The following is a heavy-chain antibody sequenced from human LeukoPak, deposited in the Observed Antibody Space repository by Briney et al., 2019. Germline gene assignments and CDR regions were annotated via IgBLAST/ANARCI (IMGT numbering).Heavy chain of an antibody. J-gene: IGHJ4*02. Sequence: SGGSLRLSCAASGFTFRNYWMHWVRQGPGKGLVWVARIDNDGSSTIYADSVKGRFTISRDNAKNTLYLQMNSLRAEDTTVYYCARGAIWNGFDYWGQGTLVAVSS. CDR2: IDNDGSST. CDR3: ARGAIWNGFDY. CDR1: GFTFRNYW. V-gene: IGHV3-74*01. D-gene: IGHD1-1*01.